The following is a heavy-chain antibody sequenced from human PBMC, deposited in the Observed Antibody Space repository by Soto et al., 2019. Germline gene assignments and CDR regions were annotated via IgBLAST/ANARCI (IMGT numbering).Heavy chain of an antibody. Sequence: GVLRLSCTASGFTFGDYAMSWFRQAPGKGLEWVGFIRSKAYGGTTEYAASVKGRFTISRDDSKSIAYLQMNSLKTEDTAVYYCTRDKRDFLEWLLVVPEFQRGGYYIDGWAKGNTVTLSS. V-gene: IGHV3-49*03. D-gene: IGHD3-3*01. CDR3: TRDKRDFLEWLLVVPEFQRGGYYIDG. CDR1: GFTFGDYA. J-gene: IGHJ6*03. CDR2: IRSKAYGGTT.